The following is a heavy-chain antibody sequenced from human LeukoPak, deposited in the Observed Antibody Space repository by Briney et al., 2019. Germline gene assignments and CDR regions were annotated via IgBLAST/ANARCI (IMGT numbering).Heavy chain of an antibody. CDR1: EFTFSDHW. V-gene: IGHV3-30*02. CDR2: VRYDESNK. CDR3: ARPGVSSVVGYYFDN. J-gene: IGHJ4*02. D-gene: IGHD5/OR15-5a*01. Sequence: PGGSLRLSCEASEFTFSDHWMTWVRQAPGKGLEWVALVRYDESNKYYANSVRGRFTISRDNSKNTLYLQMNSLKTEDTAVYYCARPGVSSVVGYYFDNWGQGTLVTVSA.